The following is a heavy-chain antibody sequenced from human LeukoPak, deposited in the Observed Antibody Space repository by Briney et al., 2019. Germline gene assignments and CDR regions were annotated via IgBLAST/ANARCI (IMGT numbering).Heavy chain of an antibody. D-gene: IGHD6-19*01. J-gene: IGHJ4*02. CDR1: GFTFSSYA. V-gene: IGHV3-23*01. Sequence: GGSLRLSCAASGFTFSSYAMSWVRQAPGKGLEWVSAISGSGGSTYYADSVKGRFTISRDNSKNTLYLQMNSLRAEDTAVYYCAKDESISSVWPPSFDYWGQGTLVTVSS. CDR2: ISGSGGST. CDR3: AKDESISSVWPPSFDY.